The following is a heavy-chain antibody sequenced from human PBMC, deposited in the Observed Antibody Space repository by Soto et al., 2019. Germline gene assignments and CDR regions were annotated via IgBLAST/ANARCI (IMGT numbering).Heavy chain of an antibody. Sequence: QITLKESGTTLVKPTQTLTLTCTFSGFSLSTSGWGVGWIRQPPGKALEWLALIYWDDDKRYSPSLKSRLTFAKNSSDNQVVVTITYMDPVDTATYDCARSRAQQLVKGFYWYFDLCGRGTPITVSS. J-gene: IGHJ2*01. CDR1: GFSLSTSGWG. V-gene: IGHV2-5*02. CDR2: IYWDDDK. D-gene: IGHD6-13*01. CDR3: ARSRAQQLVKGFYWYFDL.